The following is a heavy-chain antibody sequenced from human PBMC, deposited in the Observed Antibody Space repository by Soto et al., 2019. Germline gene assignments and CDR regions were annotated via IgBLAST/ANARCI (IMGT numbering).Heavy chain of an antibody. V-gene: IGHV1-69*13. CDR2: IIPIFGTA. CDR3: ARDVTVAGTNWFDP. D-gene: IGHD6-19*01. J-gene: IGHJ5*02. Sequence: GASVKVSCKASGGTFSSYAISWVRQAPGQGLEWMGGIIPIFGTANYAQKFQGRVTITADESTSTAYMELSSLRSEDTAVYYCARDVTVAGTNWFDPWGQGTLVTVSS. CDR1: GGTFSSYA.